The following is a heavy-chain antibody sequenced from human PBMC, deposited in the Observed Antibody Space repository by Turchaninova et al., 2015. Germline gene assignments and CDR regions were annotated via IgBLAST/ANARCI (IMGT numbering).Heavy chain of an antibody. CDR1: GGSFSGYY. V-gene: IGHV4-34*01. D-gene: IGHD5-24*01. CDR3: ARAMQTIFYWYFDL. J-gene: IGHJ2*01. Sequence: QVQLQQWGAGLLKPSETLSLTRALYGGSFSGYYWSGSRQSPGKGLEWIGESNHSGSTNYNPSLKSRVTISVDTSKNHFSLKLTSVTAADTAVYYCARAMQTIFYWYFDLWGRGTLVTVSS. CDR2: SNHSGST.